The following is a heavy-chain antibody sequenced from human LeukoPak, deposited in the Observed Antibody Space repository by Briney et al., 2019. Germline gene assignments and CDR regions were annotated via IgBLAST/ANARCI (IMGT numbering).Heavy chain of an antibody. CDR3: AVTYGDHAFDI. Sequence: AYTLSLTSTVSGCSIISYYWSWMRQPAAKGLEWIGRIYTSGSTNYNPYVQSRVTLSVDTSKTLFSLKLSSVPADDTAVYYCAVTYGDHAFDIWGQGTMVTVSS. CDR1: GCSIISYY. J-gene: IGHJ3*02. V-gene: IGHV4-4*07. CDR2: IYTSGST. D-gene: IGHD3-10*01.